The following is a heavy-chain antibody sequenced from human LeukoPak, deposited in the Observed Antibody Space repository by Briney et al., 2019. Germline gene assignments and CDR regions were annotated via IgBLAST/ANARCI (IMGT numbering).Heavy chain of an antibody. CDR2: IRTKTRNYAA. J-gene: IGHJ4*02. D-gene: IGHD2-8*02. CDR3: TRQNCTGGSCSYVDC. CDR1: GFTFSDSY. Sequence: GSLRLSCAASGFTFSDSYMHWLRQASGKGLEWVGLIRTKTRNYAATYAESVKGRFTISRDDSKNTAYLQMNSLKMEDTAVYYCTRQNCTGGSCSYVDCWGQGTLVTVSS. V-gene: IGHV3-73*01.